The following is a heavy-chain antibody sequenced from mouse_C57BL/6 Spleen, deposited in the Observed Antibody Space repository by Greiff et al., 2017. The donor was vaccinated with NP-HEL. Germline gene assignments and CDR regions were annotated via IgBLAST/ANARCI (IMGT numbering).Heavy chain of an antibody. CDR1: GYAFSSSW. V-gene: IGHV1-82*01. D-gene: IGHD1-1*01. J-gene: IGHJ1*03. Sequence: VKLQESGPELVKPGASVKISCKASGYAFSSSWMNWVKQRPGKGLEWIGRIYPGDGGTNYNGKFKGKATLTADKSSSTAYMQLSSLTSEDSAVYAFERWYNGSSRYFDVWGTGTTLTVSS. CDR2: IYPGDGGT. CDR3: ERWYNGSSRYFDV.